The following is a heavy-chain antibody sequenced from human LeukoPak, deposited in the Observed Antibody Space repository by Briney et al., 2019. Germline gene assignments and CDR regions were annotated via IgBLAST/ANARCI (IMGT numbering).Heavy chain of an antibody. CDR3: ALGYCGGGSCYAREYFQH. D-gene: IGHD2-15*01. CDR1: GGSISSGGYY. V-gene: IGHV4-31*03. CDR2: IYYSGST. Sequence: PSETPSLTCTVSGGSISSGGYYWTWIRQHPGKGLEWIGYIYYSGSTYCNPSLKSRVTISVDTSKNQFSLRLSSVTAADTAVYYCALGYCGGGSCYAREYFQHWGQGTLVTVSS. J-gene: IGHJ1*01.